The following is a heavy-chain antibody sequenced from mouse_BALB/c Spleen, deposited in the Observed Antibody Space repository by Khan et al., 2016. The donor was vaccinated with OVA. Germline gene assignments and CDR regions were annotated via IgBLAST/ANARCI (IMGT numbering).Heavy chain of an antibody. CDR1: GYAFSNYW. Sequence: QVQLKQSGAELVRPGSSVKISCKTSGYAFSNYWMNWVKQRPGQGLEWIGQIYPGDGDTKYNGEFKGKATLTADKSSNTAYMHLSSLTAEDSAVYCCARSGYGFFAYWGQGTLVTVSA. D-gene: IGHD1-2*01. CDR3: ARSGYGFFAY. V-gene: IGHV1-80*01. CDR2: IYPGDGDT. J-gene: IGHJ3*01.